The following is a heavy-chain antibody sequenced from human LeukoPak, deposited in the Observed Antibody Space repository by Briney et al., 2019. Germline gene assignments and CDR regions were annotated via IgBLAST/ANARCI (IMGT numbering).Heavy chain of an antibody. D-gene: IGHD3-10*01. CDR2: ISGSGGST. J-gene: IGHJ4*02. Sequence: GGSLRLSCAASGFTFSSYAMSWVRQAPGKGLEWVSAISGSGGSTYYTDSVKGRFTISRDNSKNTLCLQINSLRAEDTAVYYCAKWGSGVGLDYWGQGTLVTVSS. V-gene: IGHV3-23*01. CDR1: GFTFSSYA. CDR3: AKWGSGVGLDY.